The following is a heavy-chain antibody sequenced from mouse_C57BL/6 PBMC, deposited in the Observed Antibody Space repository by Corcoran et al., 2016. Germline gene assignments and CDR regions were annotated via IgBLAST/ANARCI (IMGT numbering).Heavy chain of an antibody. Sequence: QVQLKQSGAELVRPGASVKLSCKASGYTFTDYYINWVQQRPGQGLEWIARIYPGSGNTYYNEKFKGKATLTAEKSSSTAYMQLSSLTSEDSAVYFCARSNYGTPYYFDYWGQGTTLTVSS. CDR3: ARSNYGTPYYFDY. CDR2: IYPGSGNT. V-gene: IGHV1-76*01. D-gene: IGHD1-1*01. J-gene: IGHJ2*01. CDR1: GYTFTDYY.